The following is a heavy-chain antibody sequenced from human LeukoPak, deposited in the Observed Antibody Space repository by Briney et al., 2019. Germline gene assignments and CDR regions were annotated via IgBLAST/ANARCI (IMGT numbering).Heavy chain of an antibody. Sequence: GGSLRLSCAVSGFTLSSYWMHWVRQAPGKGLVWVSRIDSDGSTTDYADSVKGRFTISRDDANNTLYLQMNSLRAEDAGVYYCARGLTLLGYCSSTSCLMNYWGQGTLVTVSS. D-gene: IGHD2-2*01. J-gene: IGHJ4*02. CDR3: ARGLTLLGYCSSTSCLMNY. CDR1: GFTLSSYW. CDR2: IDSDGSTT. V-gene: IGHV3-74*01.